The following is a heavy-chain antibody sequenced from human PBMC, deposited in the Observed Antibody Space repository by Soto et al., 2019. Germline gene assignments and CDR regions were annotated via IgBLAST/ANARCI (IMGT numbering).Heavy chain of an antibody. CDR1: GYTCTSYD. V-gene: IGHV1-8*01. CDR2: MNPNSGNT. Sequence: QVQLVQSGAEVKKPGASGKVSCKASGYTCTSYDINWVRQATVHGLEWMGWMNPNSGNTGYAQKFQGRVTMTRSTSISTAYMELRSLRSEDTAVYYCARGPKYYGDYVVDYWVQGTLVTVSS. J-gene: IGHJ4*02. D-gene: IGHD4-17*01. CDR3: ARGPKYYGDYVVDY.